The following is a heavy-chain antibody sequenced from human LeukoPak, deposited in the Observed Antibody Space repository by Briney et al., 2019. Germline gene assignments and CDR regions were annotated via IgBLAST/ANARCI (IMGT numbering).Heavy chain of an antibody. Sequence: GGSLRLSCAASGFTFSSFGMHWARQAPGKGLEWVAAIQNDGIYYAESVEGRFTISRDNSKSTVYLQMNSLRPEDTAIYYCAKGGPQEGSYGNWFHPGARE. CDR3: AKGGPQEGSYGNWFHP. CDR2: IQNDGI. V-gene: IGHV3-30*19. D-gene: IGHD3-10*01. CDR1: GFTFSSFG. J-gene: IGHJ5*02.